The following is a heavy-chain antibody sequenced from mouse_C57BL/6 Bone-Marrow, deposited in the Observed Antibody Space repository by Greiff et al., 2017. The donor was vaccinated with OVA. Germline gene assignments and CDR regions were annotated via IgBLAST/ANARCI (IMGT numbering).Heavy chain of an antibody. J-gene: IGHJ2*01. V-gene: IGHV1-72*01. CDR2: IAPNSGGP. Sequence: QVQLQQPGAELVKPGASVKLSCKASGYTFTSYWMHWVKQRPGRGLEWIGRIAPNSGGPKYNEQLKSKATLTVDKPSSTAYMQRSSLTSEDSAVYYCARYYYDFDYWGKGTTLTVSS. CDR1: GYTFTSYW. D-gene: IGHD1-1*01. CDR3: ARYYYDFDY.